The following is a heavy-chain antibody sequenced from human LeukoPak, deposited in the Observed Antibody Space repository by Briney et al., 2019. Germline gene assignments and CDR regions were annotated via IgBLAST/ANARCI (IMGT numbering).Heavy chain of an antibody. Sequence: GESLKISCKGSGYSFTNYWIGWVRQMPGKGLEWMGIIYPGDSDTRYSPSFQGQVTLSADKSISTAYLQWSSLKASDTAMYYCARQGVGAITSRYFDYWGQGTLVTVSS. CDR1: GYSFTNYW. CDR3: ARQGVGAITSRYFDY. CDR2: IYPGDSDT. D-gene: IGHD1-26*01. V-gene: IGHV5-51*01. J-gene: IGHJ4*02.